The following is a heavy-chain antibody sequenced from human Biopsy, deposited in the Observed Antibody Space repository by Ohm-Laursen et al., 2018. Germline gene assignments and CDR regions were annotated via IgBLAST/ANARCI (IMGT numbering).Heavy chain of an antibody. J-gene: IGHJ3*01. D-gene: IGHD2/OR15-2a*01. V-gene: IGHV3-7*01. Sequence: SLRLSCAAPGFTFSTYWMTWVRQAPGKGLERVANIKRDGSQSNHADSVKGRFTISRDNAKNSLYLQMNSLRAEDTAVYYCTRDTTYYAVTTYYDALDVWGQGTTVTVSS. CDR3: TRDTTYYAVTTYYDALDV. CDR1: GFTFSTYW. CDR2: IKRDGSQS.